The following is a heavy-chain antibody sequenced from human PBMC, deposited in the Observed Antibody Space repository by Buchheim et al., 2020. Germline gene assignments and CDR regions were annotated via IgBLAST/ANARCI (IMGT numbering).Heavy chain of an antibody. CDR3: TNDLPYSGFAFAM. J-gene: IGHJ3*02. CDR1: GFTFSSHA. D-gene: IGHD1-26*01. CDR2: IWYDGSNR. V-gene: IGHV3-33*06. Sequence: QVQLVETGGGVVQPGRSLRLSCAASGFTFSSHAMHWVRQAPGKGLEWVAFIWYDGSNRHYADSVKGRFTVSRDNSKNTLFLEMNSLRVEDTAVYYCTNDLPYSGFAFAMWGQGT.